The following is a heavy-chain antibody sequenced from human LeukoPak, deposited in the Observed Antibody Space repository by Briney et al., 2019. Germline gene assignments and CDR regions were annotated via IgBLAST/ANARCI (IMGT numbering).Heavy chain of an antibody. Sequence: ASVKVSCKASGYTFTSYDINWVRQATGQGLEWTGWMNPNSGNTGYAQKFQGRVTITRNTSISTAYMELSSLRSEDTAVYYCARGLLERRGGHYYYMDVWSKGTTVTVSS. CDR3: ARGLLERRGGHYYYMDV. D-gene: IGHD1-1*01. J-gene: IGHJ6*03. V-gene: IGHV1-8*03. CDR1: GYTFTSYD. CDR2: MNPNSGNT.